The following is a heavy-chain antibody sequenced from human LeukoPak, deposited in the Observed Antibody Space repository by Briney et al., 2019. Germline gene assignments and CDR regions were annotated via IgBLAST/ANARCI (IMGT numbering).Heavy chain of an antibody. J-gene: IGHJ4*02. CDR1: GFTFSSYW. D-gene: IGHD6-19*01. CDR2: INHNGNVS. V-gene: IGHV3-7*03. Sequence: GGSLRLSCAASGFTFSSYWMNWARQAPGKGLEWVASINHNGNVSYYVDSVKGRFTISRDNAKNSLYLQMSNLRAEDTAVYYCARDLGYQQWLKWGQGTLVTVSS. CDR3: ARDLGYQQWLK.